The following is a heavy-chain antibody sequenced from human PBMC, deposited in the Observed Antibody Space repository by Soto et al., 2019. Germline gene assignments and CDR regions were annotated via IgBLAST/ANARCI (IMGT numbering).Heavy chain of an antibody. D-gene: IGHD2-2*01. J-gene: IGHJ6*02. V-gene: IGHV3-30-3*01. CDR1: GFTFSSYT. CDR3: ARGMAPSDIVLVPATYYYYYYGMDV. CDR2: MSHDGSNE. Sequence: QVQLVESGGGVVQPGRSLRLSCAASGFTFSSYTVHWVRQAPGKGLEWVAVMSHDGSNEYYADSVKGRFTISRDNSKNAVYLQMNSLRAEDTAVYFCARGMAPSDIVLVPATYYYYYYGMDVWGQGTTVTVSS.